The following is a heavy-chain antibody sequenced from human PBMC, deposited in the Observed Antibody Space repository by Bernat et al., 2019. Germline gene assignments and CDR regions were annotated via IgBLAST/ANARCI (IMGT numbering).Heavy chain of an antibody. J-gene: IGHJ5*02. CDR2: INYSGST. CDR1: GGSFSSSSYY. V-gene: IGHV4-39*01. CDR3: ASRYYDFLFGYYCVDP. D-gene: IGHD3-3*01. Sequence: QLQLQESGPGLVKPSETLSLTCTVSGGSFSSSSYYWGWIRQPPGKGLEWIGSINYSGSTYYNQSLKSRVTISVDTSKNQFSLKRSSVTAADTAVYYCASRYYDFLFGYYCVDPWGQGTLVTVSS.